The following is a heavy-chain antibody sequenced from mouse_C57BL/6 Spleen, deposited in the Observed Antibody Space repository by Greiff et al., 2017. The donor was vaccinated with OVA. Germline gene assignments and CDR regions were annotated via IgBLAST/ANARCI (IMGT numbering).Heavy chain of an antibody. CDR1: GYTFTSYW. CDR3: ARGAGTGAFAY. CDR2: IDPSDSYT. J-gene: IGHJ3*01. Sequence: VQLQQPGAELVRPRTSVKLSCKASGYTFTSYWMHWVKQRPGQGLEWIGVIDPSDSYTNYNQKFKGKATLTVDTSSSTAYMQLSSLTSEDSAVYYCARGAGTGAFAYWGQGTLVTVSA. V-gene: IGHV1-59*01. D-gene: IGHD4-1*01.